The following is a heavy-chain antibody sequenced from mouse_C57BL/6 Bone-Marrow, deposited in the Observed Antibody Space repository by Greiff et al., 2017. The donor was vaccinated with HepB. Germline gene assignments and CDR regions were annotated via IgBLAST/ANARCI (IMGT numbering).Heavy chain of an antibody. CDR1: GYTLTSYG. Sequence: QVQLQQSGAELARPGASVKLSCKASGYTLTSYGISWVKQRTGQGLEWIGEIYPRSGNTYYNEKFKGKATLTADKSSSTAYMELRSLTSEDSAVYFCADYYGSRFAYWGQGTLVTVSA. CDR3: ADYYGSRFAY. V-gene: IGHV1-81*01. D-gene: IGHD1-1*01. CDR2: IYPRSGNT. J-gene: IGHJ3*01.